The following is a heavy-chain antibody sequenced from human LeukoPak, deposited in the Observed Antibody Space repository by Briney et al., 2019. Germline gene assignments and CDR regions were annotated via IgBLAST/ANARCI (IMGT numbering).Heavy chain of an antibody. V-gene: IGHV4-61*01. CDR1: GASLSSDSYV. CDR3: ARGQRRLQDY. CDR2: IHYSGST. Sequence: PSETLSLTCTVSGASLSSDSYVWAWLRRPPGKGLEWIGYIHYSGSTNCNPSLKSRVTISLDTSQSQISLKLSSVTAADTAVYYCARGQRRLQDYWGQGTLVTVSS. J-gene: IGHJ4*02.